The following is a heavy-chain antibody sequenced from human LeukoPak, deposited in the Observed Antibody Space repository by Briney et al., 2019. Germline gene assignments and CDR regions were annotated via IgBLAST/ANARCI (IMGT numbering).Heavy chain of an antibody. CDR1: GGSISSYY. J-gene: IGHJ6*02. CDR3: VRSVDEGSSWYGYYYYYGMDV. CDR2: IYYSGST. Sequence: SETLSLTCTVSGGSISSYYWSWIRQPPGKGLEWIGYIYYSGSTNYNPSLKSRVTISVDTSKNQFSLKLSSVTAADTAVYYCVRSVDEGSSWYGYYYYYGMDVWGQGTTVTVSS. D-gene: IGHD6-13*01. V-gene: IGHV4-59*01.